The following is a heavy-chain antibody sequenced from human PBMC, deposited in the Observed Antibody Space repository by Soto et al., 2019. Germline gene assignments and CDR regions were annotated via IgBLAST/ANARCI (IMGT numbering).Heavy chain of an antibody. Sequence: TLSLTCAISGDSVSSNSAAWNWIRQSPSRGLEWLGRTYYRSKWYNDYAVSVKSRITINPDTSKNQFSLQLNSVTPEDTAVYYCARVVAAAGVRAFDIWGQGTMVTVSS. CDR2: TYYRSKWYN. CDR1: GDSVSSNSAA. CDR3: ARVVAAAGVRAFDI. J-gene: IGHJ3*02. D-gene: IGHD6-13*01. V-gene: IGHV6-1*01.